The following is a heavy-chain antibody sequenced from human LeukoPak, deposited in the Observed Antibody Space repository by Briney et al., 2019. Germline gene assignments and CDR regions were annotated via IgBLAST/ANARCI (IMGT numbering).Heavy chain of an antibody. CDR1: GGTFSSYA. Sequence: SVTVSCKASGGTFSSYAIRWVRQAPGQGIEWMGGISPIFGTANYAQKFQGRVTITADESTSTAYMELSSLRSEDTAVYYCARDPLLTPGTDYYYYGMDVWGQGTTVTVSS. CDR2: ISPIFGTA. CDR3: ARDPLLTPGTDYYYYGMDV. J-gene: IGHJ6*02. V-gene: IGHV1-69*13. D-gene: IGHD3-9*01.